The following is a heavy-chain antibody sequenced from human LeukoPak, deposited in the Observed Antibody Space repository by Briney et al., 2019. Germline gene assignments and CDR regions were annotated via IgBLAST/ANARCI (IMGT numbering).Heavy chain of an antibody. Sequence: GGYLRLSCAASGFTFSDFYMNWIRQAPGKGLEWVSYISTSSSYTDYADSVKGRFTISRDNAKNLLYLQMNSLRVEDTAVYYCARDVIRRGQGTLVTVSS. CDR2: ISTSSSYT. CDR1: GFTFSDFY. CDR3: ARDVIR. V-gene: IGHV3-11*06. J-gene: IGHJ4*02.